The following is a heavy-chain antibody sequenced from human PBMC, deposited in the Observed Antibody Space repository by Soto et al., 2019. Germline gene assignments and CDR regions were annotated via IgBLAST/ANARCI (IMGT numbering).Heavy chain of an antibody. J-gene: IGHJ6*02. Sequence: EVQLVESGGGLVKPGGSLRLSCAASGFTFSSYSMSWVRQAPGKGLEWVSSISSSSSYIYYADSVKGRFTISRDNAKNSLYLQMNSLRAEDTAVYYCARDLGNYYGSGSYYKNYYGMDVWGQGTTVTVSS. V-gene: IGHV3-21*01. CDR1: GFTFSSYS. D-gene: IGHD3-10*01. CDR3: ARDLGNYYGSGSYYKNYYGMDV. CDR2: ISSSSSYI.